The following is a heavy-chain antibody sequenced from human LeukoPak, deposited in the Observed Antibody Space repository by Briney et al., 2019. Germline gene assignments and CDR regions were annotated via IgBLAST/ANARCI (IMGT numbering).Heavy chain of an antibody. Sequence: GGSLRLSCAASGFTFSSYWMHWVRQAPGKGLVWVSRLNPDGSNTNYADSVKGRFTISRDNAKNTLYLQMSSLRAEDTAVYYCAKDQPMYSSSWYPLPSDYWGQGTLVTVSS. CDR2: LNPDGSNT. J-gene: IGHJ4*02. D-gene: IGHD6-13*01. CDR1: GFTFSSYW. V-gene: IGHV3-74*01. CDR3: AKDQPMYSSSWYPLPSDY.